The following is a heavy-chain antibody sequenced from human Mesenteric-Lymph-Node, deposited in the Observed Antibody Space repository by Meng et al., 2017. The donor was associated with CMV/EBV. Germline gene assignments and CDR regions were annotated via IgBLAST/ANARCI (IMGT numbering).Heavy chain of an antibody. CDR1: TFSNYG. Sequence: TFSNYGISGVRQAPGKGLEWMGWISPYKGNTISGQNLQGRVTMNTETSTRTAYMELRSLGSDDTAGYYCARGGTDYYDSSGYYPVVDYWGQGTLVTVSS. V-gene: IGHV1-18*04. CDR2: ISPYKGNT. CDR3: ARGGTDYYDSSGYYPVVDY. D-gene: IGHD3-22*01. J-gene: IGHJ4*02.